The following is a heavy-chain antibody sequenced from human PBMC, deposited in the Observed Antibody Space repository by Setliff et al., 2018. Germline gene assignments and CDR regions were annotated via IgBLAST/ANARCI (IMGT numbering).Heavy chain of an antibody. J-gene: IGHJ5*02. Sequence: SETLSLTCTVSGGSISRYHWSWIRQPAGKGLEWIGRVHPDGSTNYNPSLYSRLIISVDTSKNQFSLKLTSVTAADTAVYYCVRALLWSGEGRFDPWGQGTLVTVSS. D-gene: IGHD2-8*02. CDR1: GGSISRYH. CDR3: VRALLWSGEGRFDP. V-gene: IGHV4-4*07. CDR2: VHPDGST.